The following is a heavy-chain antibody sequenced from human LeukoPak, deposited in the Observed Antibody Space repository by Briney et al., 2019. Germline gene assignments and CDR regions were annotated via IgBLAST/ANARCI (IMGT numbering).Heavy chain of an antibody. V-gene: IGHV1-2*02. J-gene: IGHJ4*02. Sequence: ASVKVSCKASGYTFTGYYVHWVRQAPGQGLEWMGWMNPKSGGTNFAQKFEARVTMNRDTSISTAYMELSRLRSDDTAVYYCARVSKNYDSSGYPDYWGQGTLVTVSS. CDR1: GYTFTGYY. CDR2: MNPKSGGT. D-gene: IGHD3-22*01. CDR3: ARVSKNYDSSGYPDY.